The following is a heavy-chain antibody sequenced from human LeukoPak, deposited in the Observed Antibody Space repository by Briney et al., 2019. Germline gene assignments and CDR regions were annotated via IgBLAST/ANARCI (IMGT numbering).Heavy chain of an antibody. J-gene: IGHJ4*02. V-gene: IGHV1-69*01. CDR3: ARGGLSSTSRGSKAVDYFDY. Sequence: SVKVSCKASGGTFSSYATSWVRQAPGQGLEWMGGIIPIFGTANYAQKFQGRVTITADESTSTAYMELSSLRSEDTAVYYCARGGLSSTSRGSKAVDYFDYWGQGTLVTVSS. CDR2: IIPIFGTA. D-gene: IGHD2-2*01. CDR1: GGTFSSYA.